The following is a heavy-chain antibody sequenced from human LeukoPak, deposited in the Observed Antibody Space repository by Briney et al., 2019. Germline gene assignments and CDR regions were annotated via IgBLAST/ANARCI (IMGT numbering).Heavy chain of an antibody. D-gene: IGHD3-22*01. CDR3: ARLTYYYDSSGYSGTDY. Sequence: PSQPLSLTCTVSGGSISSGGYYWSWIRQHPGKGLEWIGYIYYSGSTYYNPSLKSRVTISVDTSKNQFSLKLSSVTAADTAVYYCARLTYYYDSSGYSGTDYWGQGTLVTVSS. CDR1: GGSISSGGYY. J-gene: IGHJ4*02. V-gene: IGHV4-31*03. CDR2: IYYSGST.